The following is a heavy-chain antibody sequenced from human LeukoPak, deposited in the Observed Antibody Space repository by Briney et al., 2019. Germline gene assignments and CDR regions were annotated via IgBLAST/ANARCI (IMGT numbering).Heavy chain of an antibody. CDR3: VRTQMVVRVNWFDP. V-gene: IGHV4-34*01. J-gene: IGHJ5*02. CDR1: GGSFSGDY. Sequence: ASETLSLTCAVYGGSFSGDYWSWIRQPPGKGLEWIGEINHSGSTNYNLSLKSRVTISLDTSKNQFSLKVNSVTAADTAVYYCVRTQMVVRVNWFDPWGQGTLVTVSS. D-gene: IGHD2/OR15-2a*01. CDR2: INHSGST.